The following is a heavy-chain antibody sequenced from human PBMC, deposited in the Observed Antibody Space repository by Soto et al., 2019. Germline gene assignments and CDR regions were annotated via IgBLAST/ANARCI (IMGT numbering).Heavy chain of an antibody. V-gene: IGHV1-18*01. CDR1: GYTFTSYG. D-gene: IGHD5-12*01. CDR3: ASLERGYSGYEMYNCFDP. Sequence: QVQLVQSGAEVKKPGASVKVSCKASGYTFTSYGISWVRQAPGQGLEWLGWISAYNGNTNYAQKRQGRVPMTSDTSTSTAYMELRSLRSDATAVYYCASLERGYSGYEMYNCFDPWGQGTLVTVSS. CDR2: ISAYNGNT. J-gene: IGHJ5*02.